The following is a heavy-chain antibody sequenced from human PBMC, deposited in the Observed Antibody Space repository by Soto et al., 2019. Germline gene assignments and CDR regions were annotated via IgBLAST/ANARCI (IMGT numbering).Heavy chain of an antibody. V-gene: IGHV1-69*13. D-gene: IGHD3-9*01. CDR3: ARRGRGILTGYFDP. J-gene: IGHJ5*02. CDR1: GGTFSSYA. CDR2: IIPIFGTA. Sequence: SVKVSCKASGGTFSSYAISWVRQAPGQGLEWMGGIIPIFGTANYAQKFQGRVTITADESTSTAYMELSSLRSEDTAVYYCARRGRGILTGYFDPWGQGTLVTVSS.